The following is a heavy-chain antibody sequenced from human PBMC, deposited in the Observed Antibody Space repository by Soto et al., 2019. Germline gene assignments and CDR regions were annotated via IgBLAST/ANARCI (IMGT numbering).Heavy chain of an antibody. J-gene: IGHJ4*02. Sequence: ASVKVSCKASGYTFTSYYMHWVRQAPGQGLEWMGIINPSGGSTSYAQKFQGRVTMTRDTSTSTVYMELSSLRSEDTAVYYCARDTAMVMGGHGYCDYWGQGTMGSVSA. D-gene: IGHD5-18*01. V-gene: IGHV1-46*01. CDR3: ARDTAMVMGGHGYCDY. CDR1: GYTFTSYY. CDR2: INPSGGST.